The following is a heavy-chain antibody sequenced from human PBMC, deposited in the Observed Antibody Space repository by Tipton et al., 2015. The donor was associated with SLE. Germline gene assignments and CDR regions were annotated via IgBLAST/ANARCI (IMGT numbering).Heavy chain of an antibody. Sequence: RSLRLSCAASGFTFSSYAMHWVRQAPGKGLEWVAVISYDGSNKYYADSVKGRFTISRDNSKNTLYLQMNSLRAEDTAVYYCARVRSAAAAFDYWGQGTLVTVSS. CDR1: GFTFSSYA. V-gene: IGHV3-30*04. CDR2: ISYDGSNK. D-gene: IGHD6-13*01. CDR3: ARVRSAAAAFDY. J-gene: IGHJ4*02.